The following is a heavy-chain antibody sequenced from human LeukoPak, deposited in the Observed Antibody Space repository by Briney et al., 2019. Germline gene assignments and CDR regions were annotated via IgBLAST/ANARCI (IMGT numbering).Heavy chain of an antibody. D-gene: IGHD2-21*02. CDR1: GFSVSNTY. CDR3: ARGTVTAPDY. V-gene: IGHV3-53*01. J-gene: IGHJ4*02. CDR2: IFSGGDT. Sequence: PGGSLRLSCLSSGFSVSNTYMSWARPAPGKGLDWFSIIFSGGDTYYANSVKSRFTISRDNPKNTLYLQMDRLRPEDTAVYYCARGTVTAPDYWGQGTLVTVSS.